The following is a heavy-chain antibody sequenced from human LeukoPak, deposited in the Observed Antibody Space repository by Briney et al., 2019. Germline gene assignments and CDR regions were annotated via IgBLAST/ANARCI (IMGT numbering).Heavy chain of an antibody. J-gene: IGHJ6*03. CDR3: AKGPAALYYYYYMDV. CDR2: IGTAGDT. V-gene: IGHV3-13*01. CDR1: GFTFSSCD. D-gene: IGHD2-2*01. Sequence: GGSLRLSCAASGFTFSSCDMHWVRQATGKGLEWVSAIGTAGDTYYPGSVKGRFTISRDNSKNTLYLQMNSLRAEDTAVYYCAKGPAALYYYYYMDVWGKGTTVTVSS.